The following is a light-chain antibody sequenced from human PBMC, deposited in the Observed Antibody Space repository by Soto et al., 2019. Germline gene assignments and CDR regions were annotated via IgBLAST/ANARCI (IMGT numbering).Light chain of an antibody. CDR1: SSDVGSYNL. CDR2: EGS. J-gene: IGLJ1*01. Sequence: QSALTQPASVSGSPGQSITISCTGTSSDVGSYNLVSWYQQHPGNAPKLMIYEGSKRPSGVSNRFSGSKSGNTASLTISGRQAEDEADYYCCSYAGSSTSSPYVFGTGTKLTVL. V-gene: IGLV2-23*01. CDR3: CSYAGSSTSSPYV.